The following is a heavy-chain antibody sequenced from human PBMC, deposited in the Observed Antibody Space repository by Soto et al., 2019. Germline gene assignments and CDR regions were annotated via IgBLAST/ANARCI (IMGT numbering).Heavy chain of an antibody. CDR3: SRRSSGWYFDY. Sequence: PWGSLRLSCAASGFTFSSYAMSWVRQAPGKGLEWVSVISGSGDSTYYADSVKGRFTISRDNSKNTLYLQMNSLRAEDTAVYYCSRRSSGWYFDYWGQGTLVTVSS. CDR2: ISGSGDST. J-gene: IGHJ4*02. CDR1: GFTFSSYA. V-gene: IGHV3-23*01. D-gene: IGHD6-19*01.